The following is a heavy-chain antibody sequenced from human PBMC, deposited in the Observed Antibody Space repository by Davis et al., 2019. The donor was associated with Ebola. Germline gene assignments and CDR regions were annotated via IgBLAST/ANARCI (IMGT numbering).Heavy chain of an antibody. CDR3: VKTRSNWWNDALEI. CDR1: GFTFSSYA. Sequence: GESLKISCAASGFTFSSYAMSWVRQAPGKGLEWVSAISGSGGSTYYADSVKGRFTISRDNSKNTLYLQMNSLRPEDTAMYYCVKTRSNWWNDALEIWGRGTMVIISS. D-gene: IGHD2-8*02. V-gene: IGHV3-23*01. J-gene: IGHJ3*02. CDR2: ISGSGGST.